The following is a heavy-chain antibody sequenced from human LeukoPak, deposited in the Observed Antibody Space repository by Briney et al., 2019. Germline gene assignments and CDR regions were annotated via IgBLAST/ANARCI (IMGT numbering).Heavy chain of an antibody. Sequence: SVKVSCKASGGTFSSYAISWVRQAPGQGLEWMGGIIPIFGTANYAQKFQGRVTITAEESTSTAYMELSSLRSEDTAVYYCARDRAAAAYDAFDIWGQGTMVTVSS. J-gene: IGHJ3*02. CDR1: GGTFSSYA. CDR3: ARDRAAAAYDAFDI. V-gene: IGHV1-69*01. CDR2: IIPIFGTA. D-gene: IGHD6-13*01.